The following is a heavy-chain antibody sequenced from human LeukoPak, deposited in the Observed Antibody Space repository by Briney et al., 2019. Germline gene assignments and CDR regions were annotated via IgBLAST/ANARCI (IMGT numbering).Heavy chain of an antibody. J-gene: IGHJ4*02. CDR2: IKQDGSEK. CDR1: GFTFSSYW. V-gene: IGHV3-7*03. Sequence: GGSLRLSCAASGFTFSSYWMSWVRQAPGKGLEWVANIKQDGSEKYYVDSVKGRFTISRGNAKNSLYLQMNSLRAEDTAVYYCARDFRYCSSTSCYEGYYFDYWGQGTLVTVSS. D-gene: IGHD2-2*01. CDR3: ARDFRYCSSTSCYEGYYFDY.